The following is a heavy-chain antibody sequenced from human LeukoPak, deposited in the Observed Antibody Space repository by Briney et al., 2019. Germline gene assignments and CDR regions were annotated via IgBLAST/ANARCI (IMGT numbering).Heavy chain of an antibody. CDR2: ISTTVGT. J-gene: IGHJ4*02. CDR1: GDSITTYF. D-gene: IGHD3-10*01. CDR3: ARGGDAFYH. V-gene: IGHV4-4*07. Sequence: SETLSLTCTVSGDSITTYFWNWVRQPAGKGLEWIGGISTTVGTDYNPSLESRITLSVDTSRNQVSLRLTSVTAADTALYYCARGGDAFYHWGQGTLVTVSS.